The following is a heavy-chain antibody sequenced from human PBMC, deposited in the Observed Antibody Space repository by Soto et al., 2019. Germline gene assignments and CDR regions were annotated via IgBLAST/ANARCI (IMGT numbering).Heavy chain of an antibody. D-gene: IGHD1-26*01. CDR1: GDSVGNGPYY. Sequence: QVRLQESGPGLVKPSETLSLSCLVSGDSVGNGPYYWSWILQSPGERLEWIAYIYYSGSTNVNTSPARRVNISIDMSKNRFLLELRSATAADAAVYFCSRVGSSCHSGGCYYYYGLGVWGQGTTVAISS. CDR2: IYYSGST. CDR3: SRVGSSCHSGGCYYYYGLGV. V-gene: IGHV4-61*01. J-gene: IGHJ6*02.